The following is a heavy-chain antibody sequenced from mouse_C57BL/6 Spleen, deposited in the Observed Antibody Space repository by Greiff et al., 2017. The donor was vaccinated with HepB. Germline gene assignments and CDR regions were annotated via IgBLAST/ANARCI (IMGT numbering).Heavy chain of an antibody. J-gene: IGHJ2*01. CDR2: ISDGGSYT. CDR3: ARESNFYY. D-gene: IGHD5-1*01. Sequence: EVQVVESGGGLVKPGGSLKLPCAASGFTFSSYAMSWVRQTPEKRLEWVATISDGGSYTYYPDNVKGRFTISRDNAKNNLYLQMSHLKSEDTAMYYCARESNFYYWGQGTTLTVSS. CDR1: GFTFSSYA. V-gene: IGHV5-4*01.